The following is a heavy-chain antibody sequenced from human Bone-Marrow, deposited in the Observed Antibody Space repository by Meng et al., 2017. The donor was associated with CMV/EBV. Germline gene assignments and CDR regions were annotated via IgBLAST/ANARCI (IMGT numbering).Heavy chain of an antibody. D-gene: IGHD6-19*01. CDR3: ARGVAVAGPGDY. V-gene: IGHV1-18*01. J-gene: IGHJ4*02. CDR1: GYTFTSYG. CDR2: ISAYNGNT. Sequence: QVPVGPSGAEVKKPWASVKVSCKASGYTFTSYGISWVRQAPGQGLEWMGWISAYNGNTNYAQKLQGRVTMTTDTSTSTAYMELRSLRSDDTAVYYCARGVAVAGPGDYWGQGTLVTVSS.